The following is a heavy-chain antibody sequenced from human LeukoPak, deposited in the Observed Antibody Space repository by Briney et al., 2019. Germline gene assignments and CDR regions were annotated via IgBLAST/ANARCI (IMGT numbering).Heavy chain of an antibody. CDR1: GYTFTGYY. J-gene: IGHJ4*02. D-gene: IGHD6-19*01. CDR2: INPNINGT. CDR3: VRDMDRGQWLVRPYN. V-gene: IGHV1-2*02. Sequence: ASVKVSCKASGYTFTGYYIHWVRQAPGQGLEWMGWINPNINGTNYAQKFQGRVTMTRDMSINTAYMDLRRLKSDDTAVYYCVRDMDRGQWLVRPYNWGQGTLVTVSS.